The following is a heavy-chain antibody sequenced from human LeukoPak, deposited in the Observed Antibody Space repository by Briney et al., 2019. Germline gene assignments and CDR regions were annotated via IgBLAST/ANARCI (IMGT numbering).Heavy chain of an antibody. D-gene: IGHD2-2*01. CDR1: GASISDSSYY. CDR2: IYDSVST. CDR3: ARTTGYQLGYNWFDP. J-gene: IGHJ5*02. Sequence: SETLSLTCSVSGASISDSSYYWAWIRQPPGKGLELIGSIYDSVSTNYNPSLKSRATVSVDTSKNHFSLELSDVTAADTAVYYCARTTGYQLGYNWFDPWGQGTLVTVSS. V-gene: IGHV4-39*02.